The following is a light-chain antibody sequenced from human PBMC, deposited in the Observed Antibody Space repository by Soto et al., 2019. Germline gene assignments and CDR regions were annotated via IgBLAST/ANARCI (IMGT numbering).Light chain of an antibody. V-gene: IGLV2-23*01. Sequence: QSALTQRASVSGSPGQSITISCTGSSIDVGRYNLVSWYQQHPGKAPKLIIYEDIERPSGVSNRFSGSKSGNTASLTISGLQTEDEADYYCCSYAGGTSVVFGVGTKLTVL. CDR1: SIDVGRYNL. CDR3: CSYAGGTSVV. CDR2: EDI. J-gene: IGLJ2*01.